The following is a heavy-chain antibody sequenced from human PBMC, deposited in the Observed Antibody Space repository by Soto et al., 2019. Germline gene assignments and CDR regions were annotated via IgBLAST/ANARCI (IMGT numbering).Heavy chain of an antibody. Sequence: SETLSLTCTVSGGSISSHYWSWIRQPSGKGLEWIGYFYHSGSTSYNPSLKSRVTLSVDTSKNQFSLKLSSVTAADTAVYYCARVGGYDSSGYSYHFGMEVWGQGTTVTVSS. CDR3: ARVGGYDSSGYSYHFGMEV. D-gene: IGHD3-22*01. J-gene: IGHJ6*02. CDR2: FYHSGST. V-gene: IGHV4-59*11. CDR1: GGSISSHY.